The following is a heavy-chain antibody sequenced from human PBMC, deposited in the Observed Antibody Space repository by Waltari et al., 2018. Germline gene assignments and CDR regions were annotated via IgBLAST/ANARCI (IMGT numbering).Heavy chain of an antibody. CDR1: DFISDAFA. J-gene: IGHJ3*02. D-gene: IGHD2-2*01. CDR3: TRVSTVPAAADAFDI. Sequence: EVQVVESGGDLVQPGRSLRLPLIGSDFISDAFAIGWFRHAPGKGVEWVGLIRTRSHGGTTEYAASVKGRFSISRNDFRRIAYLQMNSLKTEDTAVYYCTRVSTVPAAADAFDIWGQGTMVTVSS. CDR2: IRTRSHGGTT. V-gene: IGHV3-49*03.